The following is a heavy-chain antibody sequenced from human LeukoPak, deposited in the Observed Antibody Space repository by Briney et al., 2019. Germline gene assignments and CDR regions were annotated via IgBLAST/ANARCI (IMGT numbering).Heavy chain of an antibody. CDR1: GYTFNSYS. Sequence: ASVKVSCKASGYTFNSYSMHWVRQAPGHGLEWMGWININTGNPMYAQGFTGRFVFSLDTSDSTAYLQISSLKAEDTAVYYCARQFGSGWYNFDYWGREPWSPSPQ. D-gene: IGHD6-19*01. J-gene: IGHJ4*02. CDR2: ININTGNP. CDR3: ARQFGSGWYNFDY. V-gene: IGHV7-4-1*02.